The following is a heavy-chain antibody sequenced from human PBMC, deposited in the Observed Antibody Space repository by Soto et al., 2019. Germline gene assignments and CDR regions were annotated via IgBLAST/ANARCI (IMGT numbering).Heavy chain of an antibody. D-gene: IGHD3-22*01. CDR3: AREGALSYYDSSGYYYEDYYGMDV. J-gene: IGHJ6*02. V-gene: IGHV4-59*01. CDR1: SPSIASYY. Sequence: SDTLCLTCPLVSPSIASYYWSWIRQPQGRGLEWIGYIYYSGSTDYSPSLKSRGTISVDTSKNQFSLKLSSVTAADTAVYYCAREGALSYYDSSGYYYEDYYGMDVWGQGTTVT. CDR2: IYYSGST.